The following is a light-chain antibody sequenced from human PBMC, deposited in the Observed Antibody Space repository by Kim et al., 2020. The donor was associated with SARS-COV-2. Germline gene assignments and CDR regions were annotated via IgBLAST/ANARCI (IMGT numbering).Light chain of an antibody. CDR3: QQYNTYPLT. V-gene: IGKV1-16*01. J-gene: IGKJ4*02. CDR2: AAS. CDR1: QGIATY. Sequence: DIQMTQSPSSLSASVGDRVTVTCRASQGIATYLAWVQQKPGKAPKSLIYAASSLHSGVPSRFSGSGSGTDFTLTITNLQPEDYAIYYCQQYNTYPLTFGGGTKVDIK.